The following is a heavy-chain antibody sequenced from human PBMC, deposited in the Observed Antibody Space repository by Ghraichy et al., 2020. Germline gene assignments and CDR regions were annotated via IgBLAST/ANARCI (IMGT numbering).Heavy chain of an antibody. D-gene: IGHD3-10*01. J-gene: IGHJ6*04. CDR2: VYDSGST. V-gene: IGHV4-59*01. CDR1: GGSIRRFY. CDR3: ARDAGGGAGASYFYYGFDV. Sequence: SETLSLTCTVSGGSIRRFYCSWIRQPPGKGLEWIGYVYDSGSTKYNPSLTGRVTMSVDMSKNQVSLSLNSVTAADTAVYYCARDAGGGAGASYFYYGFDVWGKGTTVIVSS.